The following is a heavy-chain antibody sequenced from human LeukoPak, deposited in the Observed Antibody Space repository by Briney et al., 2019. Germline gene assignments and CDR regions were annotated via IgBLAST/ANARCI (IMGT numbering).Heavy chain of an antibody. D-gene: IGHD3-9*01. CDR2: IYYSGST. CDR1: GGSISSYY. J-gene: IGHJ4*02. CDR3: ARTPGDNFDY. V-gene: IGHV4-59*01. Sequence: PETLSLTCTVSGGSISSYYWSWIRQPPGKGLEWIGYIYYSGSTNYNPSLKSRVTISVDTSKNQFSLKLSSVTAADTAVYYCARTPGDNFDYWGQGTLVTVSS.